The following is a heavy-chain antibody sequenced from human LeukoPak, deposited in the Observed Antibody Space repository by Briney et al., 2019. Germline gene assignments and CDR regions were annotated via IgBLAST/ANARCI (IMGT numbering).Heavy chain of an antibody. V-gene: IGHV3-30-3*01. CDR3: ARVRRGWDGVALDAFDI. Sequence: GGSLRLSCAASGFTFSSYAMHWVRQAPGKGLEWVAVISYDGSNKYYADSVKGRFTISRDNSKNTLYLQMNSLRAEDTAVYYCARVRRGWDGVALDAFDIWGQGTMVTVSS. D-gene: IGHD3-3*01. CDR2: ISYDGSNK. J-gene: IGHJ3*02. CDR1: GFTFSSYA.